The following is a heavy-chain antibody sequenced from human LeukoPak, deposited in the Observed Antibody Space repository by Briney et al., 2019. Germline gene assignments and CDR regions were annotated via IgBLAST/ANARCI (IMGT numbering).Heavy chain of an antibody. D-gene: IGHD2-15*01. CDR1: GFTFSSYS. J-gene: IGHJ3*02. V-gene: IGHV3-21*04. CDR2: ISSSSSYI. CDR3: ARDWGYCSGGSCYRGAFDI. Sequence: PGGSLRLSCAASGFTFSSYSMNWVRQAPGKGLEGVSSISSSSSYIYYADSVKGRFTISRDNAKNSLYLQMTSLRAEDTAVYYCARDWGYCSGGSCYRGAFDIWGQGTMVTVSS.